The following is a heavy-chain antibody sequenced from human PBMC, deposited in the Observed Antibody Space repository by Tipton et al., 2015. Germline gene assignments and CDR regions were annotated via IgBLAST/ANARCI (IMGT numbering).Heavy chain of an antibody. J-gene: IGHJ5*02. V-gene: IGHV4-38-2*02. CDR2: ISHSGST. CDR1: TYSISRDSY. Sequence: GLVKPSETLSLACTISTYSISRDSYWGWIRQPPGKGLEWIGAISHSGSTYYNPSLRSRVTISRDTSKNQFSLKLSSVTAADTAVYYCARVNCISTSCYVGAWFDPWGQGTLVTVSS. CDR3: ARVNCISTSCYVGAWFDP. D-gene: IGHD2-2*01.